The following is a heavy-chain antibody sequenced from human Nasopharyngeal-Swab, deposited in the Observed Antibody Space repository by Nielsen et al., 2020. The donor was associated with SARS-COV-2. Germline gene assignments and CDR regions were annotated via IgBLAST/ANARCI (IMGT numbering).Heavy chain of an antibody. D-gene: IGHD1-26*01. CDR2: INPSGGST. J-gene: IGHJ5*02. CDR1: GYTFTSYY. V-gene: IGHV1-46*01. Sequence: ASVKVSCKASGYTFTSYYMHWVRQAPGQGLEWMGIINPSGGSTSYAQKFQGRVTMTRDTSTSTVYMEPSSLRSEDTAVYYCARDEGRGLLTGFLKNWFDPWGQGTLVTVSS. CDR3: ARDEGRGLLTGFLKNWFDP.